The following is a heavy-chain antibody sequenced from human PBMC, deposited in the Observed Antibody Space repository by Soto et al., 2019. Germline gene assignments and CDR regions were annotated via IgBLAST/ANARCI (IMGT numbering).Heavy chain of an antibody. Sequence: PGGSLRLSCAASGFTFSSYWMHWVRQAPGKGLVWVSRINSDGSSTSYADSVEGRFTISRDNAKNTLYLQMNSLRAEDTAVYYCASEALGYSSSWLNFDYWGQGTLVTVSS. CDR2: INSDGSST. CDR3: ASEALGYSSSWLNFDY. CDR1: GFTFSSYW. D-gene: IGHD6-13*01. V-gene: IGHV3-74*01. J-gene: IGHJ4*02.